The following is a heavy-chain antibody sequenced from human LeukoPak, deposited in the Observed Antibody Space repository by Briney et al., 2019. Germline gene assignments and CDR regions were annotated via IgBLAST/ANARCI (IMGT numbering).Heavy chain of an antibody. J-gene: IGHJ4*02. CDR1: GFTFSSYA. V-gene: IGHV3-23*01. CDR2: MSGSGGTT. Sequence: PGGSLRLSCAASGFTFSSYALHWVRQAPGKGLEWVSSMSGSGGTTYYADSVKGRFTISRDYSKITLYLQMNSLRAEDTAVYYCAKGGYSYGRTLDYWGQGTLVTVSS. CDR3: AKGGYSYGRTLDY. D-gene: IGHD5-18*01.